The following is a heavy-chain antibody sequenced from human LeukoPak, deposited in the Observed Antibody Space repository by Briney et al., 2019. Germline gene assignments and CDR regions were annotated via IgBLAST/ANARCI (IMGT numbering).Heavy chain of an antibody. D-gene: IGHD6-19*01. Sequence: GGSLRLSCAASGFTFSSCAMSWGRQAPGEELQGGSGIYAGDTIKYADSVTRRFNISRDNSKNSLYLQMNRLRAEDTAFYYSARDPVDILVAGTFDYWGQGTLVTVSS. V-gene: IGHV3-23*01. CDR1: GFTFSSCA. J-gene: IGHJ4*02. CDR3: ARDPVDILVAGTFDY. CDR2: IYAGDTI.